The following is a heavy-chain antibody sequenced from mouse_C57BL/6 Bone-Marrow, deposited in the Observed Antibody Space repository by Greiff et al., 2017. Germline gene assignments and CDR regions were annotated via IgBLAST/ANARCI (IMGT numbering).Heavy chain of an antibody. Sequence: VQLQQPGAELVKPGASVKLSCKASGYTFTSYWMQWVKQRPGQGLEWIGEIDPSDSYTNYNQKFKGKATLTVDTSSSTAYMQLSSLTSEDSAVYYCARDYYDYAMDYWGQGTSVTVSS. V-gene: IGHV1-50*01. D-gene: IGHD2-1*01. CDR1: GYTFTSYW. CDR2: IDPSDSYT. CDR3: ARDYYDYAMDY. J-gene: IGHJ4*01.